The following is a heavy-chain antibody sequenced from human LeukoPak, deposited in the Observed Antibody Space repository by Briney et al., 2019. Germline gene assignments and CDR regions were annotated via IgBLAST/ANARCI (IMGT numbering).Heavy chain of an antibody. CDR2: IYYSGST. D-gene: IGHD3-10*01. CDR3: ARHLMVREVRRSYYFDY. CDR1: GGSISSYY. J-gene: IGHJ4*02. Sequence: PSETLSLTCTVSGGSISSYYWSWIRQPPGKGLEWIGYIYYSGSTNYNPSLKSRVTISVDTSKNQFSLKLSSVTAADTAVYYCARHLMVREVRRSYYFDYWGQGTLVTVSS. V-gene: IGHV4-59*08.